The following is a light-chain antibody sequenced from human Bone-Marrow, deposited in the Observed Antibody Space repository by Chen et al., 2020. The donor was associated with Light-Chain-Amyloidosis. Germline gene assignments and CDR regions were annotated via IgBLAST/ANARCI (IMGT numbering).Light chain of an antibody. V-gene: IGKV3-15*01. CDR3: QHYNNWPPRA. J-gene: IGKJ1*01. Sequence: IVMTHSPSTLSVSPGERATLSRRASQSVSIHLVWYQQEPGQAPRLLIYGASKRATGIPARFSGSRSGTEFTLNVSSLQSEDFAVYYCQHYNNWPPRAFGQGTKVEIK. CDR2: GAS. CDR1: QSVSIH.